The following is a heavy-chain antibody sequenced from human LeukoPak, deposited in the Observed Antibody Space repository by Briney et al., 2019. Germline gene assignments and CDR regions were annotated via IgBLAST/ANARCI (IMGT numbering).Heavy chain of an antibody. J-gene: IGHJ5*02. Sequence: GGSLRLSCAASGVTFSSYGMHWVRQAPGKGLEWVAVISYDGSNKYYADSVKGRFTISRDNSKNTLYLQMNSLRAEDTAVYYCAKDRRDGYNFWFDPWGQGTLVTVSS. V-gene: IGHV3-30*18. CDR1: GVTFSSYG. CDR2: ISYDGSNK. D-gene: IGHD5-24*01. CDR3: AKDRRDGYNFWFDP.